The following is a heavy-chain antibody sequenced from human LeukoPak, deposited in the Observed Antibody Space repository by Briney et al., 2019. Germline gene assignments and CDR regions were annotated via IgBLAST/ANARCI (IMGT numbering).Heavy chain of an antibody. J-gene: IGHJ3*02. Sequence: QAGGSLRLSCAASGFTFSSYGMSWVRQAPGKGLEWVSAISGSGGSTYYADSVKGRFTISRDNSKNTLYLQMNSLRAEDTAVYYCAKGHIIPTPHVGAPYSGVPDAFDIWGQGTMVTVSS. D-gene: IGHD1-26*01. CDR3: AKGHIIPTPHVGAPYSGVPDAFDI. CDR1: GFTFSSYG. V-gene: IGHV3-23*01. CDR2: ISGSGGST.